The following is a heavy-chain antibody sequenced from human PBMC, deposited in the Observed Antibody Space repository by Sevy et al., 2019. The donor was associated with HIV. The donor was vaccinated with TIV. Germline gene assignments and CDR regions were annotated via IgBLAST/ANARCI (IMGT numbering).Heavy chain of an antibody. Sequence: GGSLRLSCAASGFSFSGYAIHWVRQAPGKGLEWVAVISFDGSNKYYADSVKGRFTISRDNSKNTLFLQMNSLRAEETAVYYCAKEGAYSYTTYFDYWGQGTVVTVSS. J-gene: IGHJ4*02. CDR3: AKEGAYSYTTYFDY. D-gene: IGHD1-26*01. CDR1: GFSFSGYA. V-gene: IGHV3-30*18. CDR2: ISFDGSNK.